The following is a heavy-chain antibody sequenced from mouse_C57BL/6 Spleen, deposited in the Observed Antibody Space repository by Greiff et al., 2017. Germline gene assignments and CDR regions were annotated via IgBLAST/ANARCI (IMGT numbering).Heavy chain of an antibody. V-gene: IGHV7-3*01. CDR2: IRNKANGYTT. CDR3: ARYKPGSSYGSAMDY. J-gene: IGHJ4*01. D-gene: IGHD1-1*01. CDR1: GFTFTDYY. Sequence: EVQLVESGGGLVQPGGSLSLSCAASGFTFTDYYMSWVRQPPGKALEWLGFIRNKANGYTTEYSASVKGRLTISRDNSQSILYLQMNALRAEDSATYYCARYKPGSSYGSAMDYWGQGTSVTVSS.